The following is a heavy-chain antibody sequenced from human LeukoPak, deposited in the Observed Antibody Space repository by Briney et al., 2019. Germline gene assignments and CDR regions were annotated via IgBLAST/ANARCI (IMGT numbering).Heavy chain of an antibody. V-gene: IGHV3-21*01. CDR2: ISGSSSHI. D-gene: IGHD4/OR15-4a*01. J-gene: IGHJ5*02. CDR3: VRIPNSANFPNRFDP. CDR1: GFTFSSCT. Sequence: GGSLRLSCAASGFTFSSCTINWVRQAPGKGLEWISSISGSSSHIYYADSVKGRFTISRDNAKDSLYLQMNSLRAEDTALYYCVRIPNSANFPNRFDPWGQGTLVTVSS.